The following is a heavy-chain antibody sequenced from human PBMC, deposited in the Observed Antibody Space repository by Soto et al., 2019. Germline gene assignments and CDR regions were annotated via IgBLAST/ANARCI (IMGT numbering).Heavy chain of an antibody. Sequence: SLRLSCAASGFTFSSYEMNWVRQAPGKGLEWVSYISSSGSTIYYADSVKGRFTISRDNAKNSLCLQMNSLRAEDTAVYYCAGVSSRARRWFDPWGQGTLVTVSS. V-gene: IGHV3-48*03. CDR2: ISSSGSTI. J-gene: IGHJ5*02. D-gene: IGHD6-13*01. CDR1: GFTFSSYE. CDR3: AGVSSRARRWFDP.